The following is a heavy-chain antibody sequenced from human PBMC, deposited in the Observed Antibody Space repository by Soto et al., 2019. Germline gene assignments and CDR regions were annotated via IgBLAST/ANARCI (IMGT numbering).Heavy chain of an antibody. J-gene: IGHJ5*02. CDR2: IYHSGST. D-gene: IGHD2-8*01. Sequence: SETLSLTCAVSGGSISSSNWWSWVRQPPGKGLEWIGEIYHSGSTNYNPSLKSRVTISVDKSKNRFSLKLSSVTAADTAVYYCARRGCTNGVCYPKSTNWFDPWGQGTLVTVSS. CDR1: GGSISSSNW. CDR3: ARRGCTNGVCYPKSTNWFDP. V-gene: IGHV4-4*02.